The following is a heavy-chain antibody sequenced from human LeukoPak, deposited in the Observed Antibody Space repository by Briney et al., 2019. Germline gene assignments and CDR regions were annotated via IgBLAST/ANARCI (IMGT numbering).Heavy chain of an antibody. D-gene: IGHD3-10*01. Sequence: GGSLRLSCAASGFTVSSNYMTWVRQAPGKGLEWVSGISGSGDSTYYADSVKGRFTISRDNSKNTLYLQMNSLRAEDTAVYYCATLPPPDSGLDYWGQGTLVTVSS. V-gene: IGHV3-23*01. J-gene: IGHJ4*02. CDR2: ISGSGDST. CDR1: GFTVSSNY. CDR3: ATLPPPDSGLDY.